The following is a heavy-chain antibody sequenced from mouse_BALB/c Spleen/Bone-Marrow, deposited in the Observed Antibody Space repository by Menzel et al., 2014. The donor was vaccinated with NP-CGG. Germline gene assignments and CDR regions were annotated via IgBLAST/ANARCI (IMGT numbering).Heavy chain of an antibody. D-gene: IGHD1-1*01. V-gene: IGHV1-62-2*01. J-gene: IGHJ4*01. Sequence: QVHVKQSGAELVKPGASVKLSCKASGYTFTEYIIHWVKQRSGQGLEWIGWFYPGSGSIKYNEKFKDKATLTADKSSSTVYMELSRLTSEDSAIYFCARHEKANYGNYAMDYWGQGTTVTVSS. CDR2: FYPGSGSI. CDR1: GYTFTEYI. CDR3: ARHEKANYGNYAMDY.